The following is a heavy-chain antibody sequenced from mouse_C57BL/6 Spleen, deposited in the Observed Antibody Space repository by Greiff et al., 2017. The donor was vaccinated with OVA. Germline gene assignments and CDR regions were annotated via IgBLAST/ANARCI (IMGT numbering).Heavy chain of an antibody. Sequence: EVMLVESEGGLVQPGSSMKLSCTASGFTFSDYYMAWVRQVPEKGLEWVANINYDGSSTYYLDSLKSRFIISRDNAKNILYLQMSSLKSEDTATYYCARDRGYYYGSSGFAYWGQGTLVTVSA. V-gene: IGHV5-16*01. CDR2: INYDGSST. J-gene: IGHJ3*01. D-gene: IGHD1-1*01. CDR3: ARDRGYYYGSSGFAY. CDR1: GFTFSDYY.